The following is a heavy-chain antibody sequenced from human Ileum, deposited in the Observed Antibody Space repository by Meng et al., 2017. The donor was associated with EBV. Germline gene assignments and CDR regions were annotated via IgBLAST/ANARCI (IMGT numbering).Heavy chain of an antibody. CDR1: GDSISSDIW. J-gene: IGHJ4*02. CDR2: VYHRGDT. V-gene: IGHV4-4*02. Sequence: QGQLQEARPGLVKPSGTLSRTCTVSGDSISSDIWWSWVRQPPGKGLEWIGEVYHRGDTNYNPSLKSRVDISVDKSKNQFYLSLFSVTAADTAVYYCGRDQGRELINHWGQGTLVTVSS. D-gene: IGHD1-7*01. CDR3: GRDQGRELINH.